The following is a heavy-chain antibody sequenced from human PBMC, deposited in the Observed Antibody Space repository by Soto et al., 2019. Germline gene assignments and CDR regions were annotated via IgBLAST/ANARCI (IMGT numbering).Heavy chain of an antibody. CDR3: AKVPVYSSSWYYFDY. D-gene: IGHD6-13*01. J-gene: IGHJ4*03. V-gene: IGHV3-23*01. Sequence: PGGSLRLSCAASGFTFSSYAMSWVRQAPGKGLEWVSAISGSGGSTYYADSVKGRFTISRDNSKNTLYLQMNSLRAEDTAVYYCAKVPVYSSSWYYFDYWGQGTTVTVSS. CDR2: ISGSGGST. CDR1: GFTFSSYA.